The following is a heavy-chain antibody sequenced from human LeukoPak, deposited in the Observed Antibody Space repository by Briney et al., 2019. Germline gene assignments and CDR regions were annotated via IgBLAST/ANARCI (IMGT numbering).Heavy chain of an antibody. CDR2: INPNSGGT. CDR3: ARSRGKPNYFDY. Sequence: ASVKVSRKASGYTFTGYYMHWVRQAPGQGLEWMGWINPNSGGTNYAQKFQGRVTMTRDTSISTAYMELSRLRSDDTAVYYCARSRGKPNYFDYWGQGTLVTVSS. J-gene: IGHJ4*02. CDR1: GYTFTGYY. D-gene: IGHD1-14*01. V-gene: IGHV1-2*02.